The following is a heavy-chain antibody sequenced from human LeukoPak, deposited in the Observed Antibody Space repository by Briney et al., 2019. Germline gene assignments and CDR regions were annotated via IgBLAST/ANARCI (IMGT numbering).Heavy chain of an antibody. J-gene: IGHJ6*02. V-gene: IGHV4-34*01. CDR3: ARGGNDSSERHYYYYGMDV. CDR1: GGSFSGYY. Sequence: PSETLSLTCAVYGGSFSGYYWSWIRQPPGKGLEWIGEINHSGSTNYNPSLKSRVTISVDTSKNQFSLKLSSVTAADTAVYYCARGGNDSSERHYYYYGMDVWGQGTTVTVSS. CDR2: INHSGST. D-gene: IGHD3-22*01.